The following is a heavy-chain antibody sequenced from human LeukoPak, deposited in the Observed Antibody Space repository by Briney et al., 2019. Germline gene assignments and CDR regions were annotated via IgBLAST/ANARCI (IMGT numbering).Heavy chain of an antibody. CDR3: ARDSHCGGDCHFDY. D-gene: IGHD2-21*01. CDR2: IGDSGSTK. Sequence: GGSLRLSCAASTFAFNTYSLNWVRQAPGKGLEWVSYIGDSGSTKYYADSVKGRFTISRDNDKSSLYLQMNSLRAEDTAVYYCARDSHCGGDCHFDYWGQGTLVTVSS. V-gene: IGHV3-48*01. CDR1: TFAFNTYS. J-gene: IGHJ4*02.